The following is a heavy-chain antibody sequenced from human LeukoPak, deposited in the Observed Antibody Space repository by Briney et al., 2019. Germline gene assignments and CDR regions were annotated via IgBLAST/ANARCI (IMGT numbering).Heavy chain of an antibody. CDR1: GGTFSSYA. D-gene: IGHD6-13*01. V-gene: IGHV1-69*13. CDR3: ARGTPQGSSSWYPLYYFDY. Sequence: SVKVSCKASGGTFSSYAISWVRQAPGQGLEWMGGIIPIFGTANYAQKFQGRVTITADESTSTAYMELSSLRSEDTAVYYCARGTPQGSSSWYPLYYFDYWGQGTLVAVSS. J-gene: IGHJ4*02. CDR2: IIPIFGTA.